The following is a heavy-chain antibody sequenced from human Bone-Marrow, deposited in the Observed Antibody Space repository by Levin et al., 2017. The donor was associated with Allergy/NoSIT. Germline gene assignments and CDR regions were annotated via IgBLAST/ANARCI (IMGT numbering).Heavy chain of an antibody. V-gene: IGHV1-18*01. D-gene: IGHD3-3*01. J-gene: IGHJ6*03. CDR3: ARSSYYDFWSSQLPPIFYYYMDV. CDR2: INAYNGNK. Sequence: ASVKVSCLASGYTFNHYGINWVRQAPGQGLEWIGWINAYNGNKNYAQHLRGRFTMTTETGTSTAYLELRDLRSDDSAVYYCARSSYYDFWSSQLPPIFYYYMDVWGQGTTVIVSS. CDR1: GYTFNHYG.